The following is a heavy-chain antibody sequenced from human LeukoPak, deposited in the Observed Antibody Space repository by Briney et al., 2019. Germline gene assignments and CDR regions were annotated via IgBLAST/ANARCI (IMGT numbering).Heavy chain of an antibody. J-gene: IGHJ4*02. D-gene: IGHD1-26*01. Sequence: GGSLRLSCAASGFTFRSYWMSWVRQAPGKGLEWVAYIKQDESEKYYVDSVKGRFTISRDNAKSSLYLQMNSLRAEDTAVYYYARVGAKWEPTDYWGQGTLVTVSS. CDR2: IKQDESEK. CDR1: GFTFRSYW. V-gene: IGHV3-7*01. CDR3: ARVGAKWEPTDY.